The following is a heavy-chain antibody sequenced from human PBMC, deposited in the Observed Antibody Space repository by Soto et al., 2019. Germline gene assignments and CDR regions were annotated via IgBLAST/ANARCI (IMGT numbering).Heavy chain of an antibody. V-gene: IGHV5-51*01. CDR3: ARHPQPRRCSGGSCYSGGLSWFDP. J-gene: IGHJ5*02. CDR2: IYPGDSDT. Sequence: PGESLKISCKGSGYSFTSYWIGWVRQMPGKGLEWMGIIYPGDSDTRYSPSFQGQVTISADKSISTAYLQWSSLKASDTAMYYCARHPQPRRCSGGSCYSGGLSWFDPWGQGTLVTVSS. CDR1: GYSFTSYW. D-gene: IGHD2-15*01.